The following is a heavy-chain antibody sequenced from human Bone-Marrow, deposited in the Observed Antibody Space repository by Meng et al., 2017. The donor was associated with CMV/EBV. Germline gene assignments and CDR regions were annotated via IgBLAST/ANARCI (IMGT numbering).Heavy chain of an antibody. J-gene: IGHJ4*02. CDR1: GGTFSSYT. V-gene: IGHV1-69*02. Sequence: LVKVSCKASGGTFSSYTISWVRQAPGQGLEWMGRIIPILGIANYAQKFQGRVTITADKSTSTAYMELSSLRSEDTAVYYCARGAVAGTLLLHSFDYWGQGTLVTVSS. CDR2: IIPILGIA. CDR3: ARGAVAGTLLLHSFDY. D-gene: IGHD6-19*01.